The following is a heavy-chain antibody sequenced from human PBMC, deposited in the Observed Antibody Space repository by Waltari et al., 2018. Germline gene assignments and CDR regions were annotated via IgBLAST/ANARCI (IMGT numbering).Heavy chain of an antibody. CDR2: IYYSGST. CDR1: GGSISSYY. V-gene: IGHV4-59*08. CDR3: ARLDAESGSY. J-gene: IGHJ4*02. Sequence: QVQLQESGPGLVKSSETLSLTCTVSGGSISSYYWSWIRQPPGKGLEWIGYIYYSGSTNYNPSLKSRVTISVDTSKNQFSLKLSSVTAADTAVYYCARLDAESGSYWGQGTLVTVSS. D-gene: IGHD1-26*01.